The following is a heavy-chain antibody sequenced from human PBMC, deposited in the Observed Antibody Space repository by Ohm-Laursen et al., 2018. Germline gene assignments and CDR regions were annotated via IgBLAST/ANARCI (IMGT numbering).Heavy chain of an antibody. CDR1: GGSISTYY. CDR3: ARGRGYSYDYFTY. Sequence: SDTLSLTCAVSGGSISTYYWSWIRQPPEKGLEWIGYIYYSGSNNYNPSLKSRVTISVDTPKKQVSLKLTSVTAADTAVYYCARGRGYSYDYFTYWGQGTLVTVSS. V-gene: IGHV4-59*07. CDR2: IYYSGSN. J-gene: IGHJ4*02. D-gene: IGHD5-18*01.